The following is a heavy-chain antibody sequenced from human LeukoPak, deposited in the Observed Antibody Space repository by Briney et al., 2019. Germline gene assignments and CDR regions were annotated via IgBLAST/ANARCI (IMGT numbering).Heavy chain of an antibody. D-gene: IGHD4-23*01. J-gene: IGHJ4*02. CDR3: ARSVSINGGNFDY. Sequence: PGGSLRLSCAASGFTFSSYPMHWVRQAPGKGLEWVSVISYDGSNKYYADSVKGRFTISRDNSKNTLYLQMNSLRAEDTAVYYCARSVSINGGNFDYWGQGTLVTVSS. CDR1: GFTFSSYP. V-gene: IGHV3-30-3*01. CDR2: ISYDGSNK.